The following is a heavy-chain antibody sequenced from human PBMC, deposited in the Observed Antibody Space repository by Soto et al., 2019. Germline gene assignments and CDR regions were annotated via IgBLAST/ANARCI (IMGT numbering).Heavy chain of an antibody. D-gene: IGHD4-17*01. J-gene: IGHJ2*01. V-gene: IGHV4-30-4*01. CDR1: GGSISSGDYY. CDR3: AREKTDGDYHVGYFDL. CDR2: IYYSGST. Sequence: SETLSLTCTVSGGSISSGDYYWSRIRQPPGKGLEWIGYIYYSGSTYYNPSLKSRVTISVDTSKNQFSLKLSSVTAADTAVYYCAREKTDGDYHVGYFDLWGRGTLVTVSS.